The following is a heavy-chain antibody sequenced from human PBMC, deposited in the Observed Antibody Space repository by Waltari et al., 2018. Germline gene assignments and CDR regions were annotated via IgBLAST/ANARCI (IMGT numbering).Heavy chain of an antibody. CDR3: ARAVGTTVTTGPFDY. Sequence: QVQLQESGPGLVKPSGTLSLTCAVSGGSISSSNWWSWVRQPPGKGLEWIGEIYHSGSTNDNPALKSRVTRSVDKSKNQFSLKLSSVTAADTAVYYCARAVGTTVTTGPFDYWGQGTLVTVSS. CDR1: GGSISSSNW. J-gene: IGHJ4*02. CDR2: IYHSGST. V-gene: IGHV4-4*02. D-gene: IGHD4-17*01.